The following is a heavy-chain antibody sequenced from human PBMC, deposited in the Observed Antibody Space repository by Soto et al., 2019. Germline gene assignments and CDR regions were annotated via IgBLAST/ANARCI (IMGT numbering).Heavy chain of an antibody. Sequence: EVQLVESGGGLVQPGGSLRLSCAASGFTFSDHFMDWVRLAPGKGLEWVGRSRNKANSYITDYAASVQGRFTVSRDDSRNSLYLQMNSLKTEDTAVYYCARALDGSYDSWGQGTLVIVSS. CDR3: ARALDGSYDS. J-gene: IGHJ4*02. D-gene: IGHD3-10*01. CDR1: GFTFSDHF. V-gene: IGHV3-72*01. CDR2: SRNKANSYIT.